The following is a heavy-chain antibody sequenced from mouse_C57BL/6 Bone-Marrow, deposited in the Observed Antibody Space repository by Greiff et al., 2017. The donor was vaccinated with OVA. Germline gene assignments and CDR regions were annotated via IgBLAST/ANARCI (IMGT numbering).Heavy chain of an antibody. Sequence: VQLKESGGGLVKPGGSLKLSCAASGFTFSDYGLHWVRQAPEKGLEWVAYISSGSSTIYYADTVKGRFTISRDNAKNTLFLQMTSLRSEDTAMYYCARLVITSWFAYWGQGTLVTVSA. V-gene: IGHV5-17*01. CDR2: ISSGSSTI. D-gene: IGHD2-4*01. CDR1: GFTFSDYG. J-gene: IGHJ3*01. CDR3: ARLVITSWFAY.